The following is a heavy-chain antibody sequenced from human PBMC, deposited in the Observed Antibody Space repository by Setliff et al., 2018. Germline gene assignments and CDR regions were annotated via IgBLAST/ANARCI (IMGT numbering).Heavy chain of an antibody. V-gene: IGHV4-39*01. CDR2: IYHSGST. Sequence: PSETLSLTCTVSGDSISSGSYYWTWIRQPAGKGLEWIGSIYHSGSTYYNPSLKSRVTISVDTSKNQFSLKLSSVTAADTAVYYCARQVSWFDPRGQGTLVTVSS. CDR3: ARQVSWFDP. CDR1: GDSISSGSYY. J-gene: IGHJ5*02.